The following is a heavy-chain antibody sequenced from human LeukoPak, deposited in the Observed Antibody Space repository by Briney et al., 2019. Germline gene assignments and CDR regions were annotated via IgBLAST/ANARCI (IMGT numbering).Heavy chain of an antibody. CDR3: ARGHIGGYCSSTSCFRWRFMDV. V-gene: IGHV1-8*01. CDR2: MNPNSGNT. D-gene: IGHD2-2*03. Sequence: GASVKVSCKASGYTFTSYAINWLRQATGQGLEWMGWMNPNSGNTGYAQKFQGRVTMTRNTSISTAYMELSSLRSEDTAVYYCARGHIGGYCSSTSCFRWRFMDVWGKGTTVTVSS. CDR1: GYTFTSYA. J-gene: IGHJ6*04.